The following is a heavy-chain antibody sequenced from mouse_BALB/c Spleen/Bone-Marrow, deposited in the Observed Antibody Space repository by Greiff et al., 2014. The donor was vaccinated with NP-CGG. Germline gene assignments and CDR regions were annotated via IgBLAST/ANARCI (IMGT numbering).Heavy chain of an antibody. Sequence: EVKLVESGGGLVQPGGSLRLSCTTSGFTFTDYFMTWVRQPPGKALGWLGFIRNKPNGYTTEYNPSVKGRFTISRDNSQGILYLQMNTLRAEDSAIYYCARDYSGYFDFWGQGTTLTVSS. CDR3: ARDYSGYFDF. J-gene: IGHJ2*01. CDR1: GFTFTDYF. CDR2: IRNKPNGYTT. V-gene: IGHV7-3*02. D-gene: IGHD5-1*01.